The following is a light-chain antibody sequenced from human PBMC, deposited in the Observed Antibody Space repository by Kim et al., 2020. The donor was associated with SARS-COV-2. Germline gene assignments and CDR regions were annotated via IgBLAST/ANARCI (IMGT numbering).Light chain of an antibody. CDR1: QSVSNNY. CDR2: GAS. V-gene: IGKV3-20*01. Sequence: PGERATLSCRASQSVSNNYLAWYQQKSGQAPRLLIYGASRRATGIADRFSGSGSGTDFTLTISRLEPEDFAVYYCQQYGTSPPWTFGQGTKVEIK. J-gene: IGKJ1*01. CDR3: QQYGTSPPWT.